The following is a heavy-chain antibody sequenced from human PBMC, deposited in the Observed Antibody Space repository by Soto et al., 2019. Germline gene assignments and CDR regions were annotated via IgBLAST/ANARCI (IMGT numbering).Heavy chain of an antibody. J-gene: IGHJ4*02. CDR2: ISSSGSTI. CDR1: GFTFSSYE. Sequence: GGSLRLSCAASGFTFSSYEMNWVRQAPGKGLEWVSYISSSGSTIYYADSLKGRFTISRDNAKNSLYLQLSSLRAEDTAVYYCARDLGEMYAIWGQGALVTVSS. V-gene: IGHV3-48*03. CDR3: ARDLGEMYAI. D-gene: IGHD2-8*01.